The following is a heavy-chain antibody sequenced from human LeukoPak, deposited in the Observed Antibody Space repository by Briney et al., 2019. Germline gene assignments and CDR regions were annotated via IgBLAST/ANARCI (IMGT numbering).Heavy chain of an antibody. J-gene: IGHJ4*02. D-gene: IGHD4-11*01. CDR2: IYYSGST. Sequence: SETLSLTCTVSGGSISSYYWSWIRQPPGKGLEWIGYIYYSGSTNYNPSLKSRVTISVDTSKNQFSLKLSSVTAADTAVYYCARVLRGYSNYGRIDYWGQGTLVTVSS. CDR3: ARVLRGYSNYGRIDY. CDR1: GGSISSYY. V-gene: IGHV4-59*01.